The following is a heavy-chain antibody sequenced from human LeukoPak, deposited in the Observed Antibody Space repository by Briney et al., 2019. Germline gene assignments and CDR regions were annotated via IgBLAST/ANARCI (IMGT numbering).Heavy chain of an antibody. D-gene: IGHD1-26*01. CDR2: LYYSGST. V-gene: IGHV4-59*07. CDR3: ANVQWEPRADAYDI. Sequence: SDTLSLLYSVWGRVNNLHYWLWTRQPPGKALVEMGYLYYSGSTNYNPSLKRRVPISVGTSKNQFSLTLSSATAPDTRLYFCANVQWEPRADAYDIWGQGTMVTVSS. J-gene: IGHJ3*02. CDR1: GRVNNLHY.